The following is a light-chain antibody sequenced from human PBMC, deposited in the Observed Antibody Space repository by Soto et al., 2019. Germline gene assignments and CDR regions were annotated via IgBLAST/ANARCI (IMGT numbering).Light chain of an antibody. CDR1: SGDVGGYNF. V-gene: IGLV2-8*01. CDR2: EVN. Sequence: QSVLTQPPSASGSPGQSVTISCTGTSGDVGGYNFVSWYQQHPGKAPKLIIYEVNKRPSGVPDRFSGSKSGNTASLTVSGLQAEDEADYYCSSYGGSNKYVVFGGGTKLTVL. CDR3: SSYGGSNKYVV. J-gene: IGLJ2*01.